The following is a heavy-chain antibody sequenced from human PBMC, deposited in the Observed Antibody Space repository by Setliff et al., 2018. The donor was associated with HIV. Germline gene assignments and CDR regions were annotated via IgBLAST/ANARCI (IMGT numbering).Heavy chain of an antibody. D-gene: IGHD6-6*01. CDR3: ASSLYSSSSFDY. CDR2: IVDSGST. Sequence: SETLSLTCTLYGGSLTNYYWTWIRQSPEKGLEWIGEIVDSGSTNYSPSLKSRVTMSMDASKKQFSLKLSSATAADTAVYYCASSLYSSSSFDYWGQGMLVTVSS. J-gene: IGHJ4*02. V-gene: IGHV4-34*10. CDR1: GGSLTNYY.